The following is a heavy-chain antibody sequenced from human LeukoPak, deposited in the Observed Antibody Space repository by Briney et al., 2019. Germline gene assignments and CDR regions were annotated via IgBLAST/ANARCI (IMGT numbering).Heavy chain of an antibody. D-gene: IGHD5-18*01. J-gene: IGHJ4*02. CDR2: IKSQTDGGTT. Sequence: GESLKISCKGSGFTFTNACMSWVRLAPGKGLEWVGHIKSQTDGGTTDYAAPVKGRFTISRDDSKNTLYLQLNSLKTEDTAVYYCTTGTWIQLWLADYWGQGTLVTVSS. CDR3: TTGTWIQLWLADY. CDR1: GFTFTNAC. V-gene: IGHV3-15*01.